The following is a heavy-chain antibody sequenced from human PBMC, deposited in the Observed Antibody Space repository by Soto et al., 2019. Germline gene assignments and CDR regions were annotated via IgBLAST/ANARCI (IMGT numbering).Heavy chain of an antibody. Sequence: QVQLVQSGAEVKKPGASVKVSCKASGYTFTSYGISWVRQAPGQGLEWMAWISAYNGNTNYAQKLLGRVTMTSDTSTSTAYMGLGSLRSDDTAVYYWARAGLIRGSYYVDNWFDPWGQGALVTVSS. CDR2: ISAYNGNT. CDR1: GYTFTSYG. V-gene: IGHV1-18*01. J-gene: IGHJ5*02. D-gene: IGHD1-26*01. CDR3: ARAGLIRGSYYVDNWFDP.